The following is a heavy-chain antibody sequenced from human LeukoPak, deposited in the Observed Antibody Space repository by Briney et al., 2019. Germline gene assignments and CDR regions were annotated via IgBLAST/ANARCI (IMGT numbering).Heavy chain of an antibody. D-gene: IGHD2-2*01. V-gene: IGHV1-2*02. J-gene: IGHJ6*03. CDR3: ARDTRYCSSTSCYSYYYYMDV. Sequence: VASVKVSCKASGGTFSSYAISWVRQAPGQGLEWMGWINPNSGGTNYAQKFQGRVTMTRDTSISTAYMELSRLRSDDTAVYYCARDTRYCSSTSCYSYYYYMDVWGKGTTVTVSS. CDR2: INPNSGGT. CDR1: GGTFSSYA.